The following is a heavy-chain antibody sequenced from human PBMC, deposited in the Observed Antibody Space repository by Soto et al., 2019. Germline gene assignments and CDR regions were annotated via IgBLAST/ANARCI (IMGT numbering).Heavy chain of an antibody. CDR2: VSTSSSYT. V-gene: IGHV3-11*05. Sequence: QVQLVESGGGLVKPGGSLRLSCVASGFTFSDHYMTWFRQAPGKGLEWLSYVSTSSSYTNYADSVKGRFTISRDNAMTSLYLQMNSLRAEDTAVYYCARLRLTGYFDYWGQGTLVTVSS. J-gene: IGHJ4*02. CDR3: ARLRLTGYFDY. CDR1: GFTFSDHY.